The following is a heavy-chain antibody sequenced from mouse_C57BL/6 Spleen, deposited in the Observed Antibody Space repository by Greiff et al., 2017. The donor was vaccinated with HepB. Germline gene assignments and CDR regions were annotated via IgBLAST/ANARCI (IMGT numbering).Heavy chain of an antibody. J-gene: IGHJ3*01. CDR3: ASTIYYDSPWFAY. Sequence: VQLQQSGPELVKPGASVKISCKASGYAFSSSWMNWVKQRPGKGLEWIGRIYPGDGDTNYNGKFKGKATLTADKSSSTAYMQLSSLTSEDSAVYFCASTIYYDSPWFAYWGQGTLVTVSA. CDR1: GYAFSSSW. D-gene: IGHD2-4*01. CDR2: IYPGDGDT. V-gene: IGHV1-82*01.